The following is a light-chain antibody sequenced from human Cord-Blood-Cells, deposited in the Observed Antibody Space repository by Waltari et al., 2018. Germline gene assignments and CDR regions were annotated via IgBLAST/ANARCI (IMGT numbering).Light chain of an antibody. V-gene: IGLV2-14*01. Sequence: QSALTQPASVSGSPGQSITISCTGTSSDVGGYNYVSWYQQHPGKAPKLMIYEVSNRPSGVSIRFSGSKSGNTASRTISGLQAEDEADYYCSSYTSSSTLVFGGGTKLTVL. CDR1: SSDVGGYNY. CDR2: EVS. J-gene: IGLJ3*02. CDR3: SSYTSSSTLV.